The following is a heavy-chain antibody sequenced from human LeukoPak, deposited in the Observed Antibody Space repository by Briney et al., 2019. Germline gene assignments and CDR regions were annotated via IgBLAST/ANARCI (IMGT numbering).Heavy chain of an antibody. CDR2: ITHSGST. V-gene: IGHV4-34*01. CDR3: ASRDTATGLD. Sequence: SETLSLTCAVYGGSFSGYYWSWIRQPPGKGLEWIGEITHSGSTNYNPSLKSRVTISVGTSKNQFSLKLSSVTAADTAVYYCASRDTATGLDWGQGTLVTVSS. J-gene: IGHJ4*02. D-gene: IGHD5-18*01. CDR1: GGSFSGYY.